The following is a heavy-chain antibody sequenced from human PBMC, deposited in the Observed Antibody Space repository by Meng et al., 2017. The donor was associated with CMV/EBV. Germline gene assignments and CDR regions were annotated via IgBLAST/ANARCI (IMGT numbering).Heavy chain of an antibody. V-gene: IGHV3-74*01. CDR1: GFTFSSYW. CDR3: ARDLPLDGMDV. J-gene: IGHJ6*02. Sequence: GESLKISCAASGFTFSSYWMHWVRQAPGKGLVWVSRINSDGSSTSYADSVKGRFTTSRDNAKNTLYLQMNSLRAEDTAVYYCARDLPLDGMDVWGQGTTVTVSS. CDR2: INSDGSST.